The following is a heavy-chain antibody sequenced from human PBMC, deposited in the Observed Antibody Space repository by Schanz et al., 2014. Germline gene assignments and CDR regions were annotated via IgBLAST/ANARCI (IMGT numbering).Heavy chain of an antibody. CDR2: IWSDGTNE. CDR1: GFIFRSFG. CDR3: AKGPYCYYYMDV. J-gene: IGHJ6*03. V-gene: IGHV3-33*06. Sequence: QGQLVESGGGVVQPGKSLRLSCATSGFIFRSFGIHWVRQAPGKGLEWVTVIWSDGTNEYYADSVKGRFTISGDSSKFTVYLQMNRLRADDTAVYYCAKGPYCYYYMDVWGNGTTVTVSS. D-gene: IGHD2-15*01.